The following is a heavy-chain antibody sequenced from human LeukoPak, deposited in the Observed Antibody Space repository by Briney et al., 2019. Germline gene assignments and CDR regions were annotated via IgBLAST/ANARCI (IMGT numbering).Heavy chain of an antibody. CDR1: GFTFTNYD. CDR2: TSSDGGLK. J-gene: IGHJ4*02. V-gene: IGHV3-30*03. Sequence: GGSLTLSCVASGFTFTNYDMHWVRQAPAKGLEWVAVTSSDGGLKYYTDSVKGRFTISRDNSKNTLFLQMNSLRPEDTAVYSCARDPVSDKPDYFDDWGQGTLVTVSS. CDR3: ARDPVSDKPDYFDD. D-gene: IGHD1-14*01.